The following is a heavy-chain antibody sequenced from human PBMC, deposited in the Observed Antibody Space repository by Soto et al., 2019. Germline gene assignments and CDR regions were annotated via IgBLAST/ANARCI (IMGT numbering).Heavy chain of an antibody. CDR3: ARASMYIWNDH. Sequence: QVQLRQSGAEIKRPGASVKVSCEASGYIFTTQDINWVRQASGQGLEWLGCVNPSSGNTVYAQKFYGRVTMTRDTSINTAYMELSSLRSDDTAVYYCARASMYIWNDHWGQGTLVTVSS. V-gene: IGHV1-8*01. CDR1: GYIFTTQD. J-gene: IGHJ5*02. CDR2: VNPSSGNT.